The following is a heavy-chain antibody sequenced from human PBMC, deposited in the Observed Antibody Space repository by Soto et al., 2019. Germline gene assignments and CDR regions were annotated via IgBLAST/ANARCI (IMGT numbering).Heavy chain of an antibody. CDR3: ARTPGGATGGY. J-gene: IGHJ4*02. V-gene: IGHV3-48*01. Sequence: GGSLRLSCAASGFTFSSYSMNWVRQAPGKGLEWVSYISSSSGTIYYADSVKGRFTISRDNAKNSLYLQMNSLRAEDTAVYYCARTPGGATGGYWGQGTLVTVSS. CDR2: ISSSSGTI. D-gene: IGHD5-12*01. CDR1: GFTFSSYS.